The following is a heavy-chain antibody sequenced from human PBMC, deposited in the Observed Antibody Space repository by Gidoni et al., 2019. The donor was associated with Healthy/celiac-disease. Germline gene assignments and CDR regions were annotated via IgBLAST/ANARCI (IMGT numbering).Heavy chain of an antibody. J-gene: IGHJ4*02. V-gene: IGHV4-31*03. D-gene: IGHD4-17*01. CDR3: ARGPYGDFDY. Sequence: QVQLQESGPGLVKPAQTLSLTCTVSGGSISSGGYFWSWIRRHPGKALEWVGYIYYSVSTYYNPSLKSRVTISVDTSKTQFSLKLSSVTAADTAVYYCARGPYGDFDYWGQGTLVTVSS. CDR1: GGSISSGGYF. CDR2: IYYSVST.